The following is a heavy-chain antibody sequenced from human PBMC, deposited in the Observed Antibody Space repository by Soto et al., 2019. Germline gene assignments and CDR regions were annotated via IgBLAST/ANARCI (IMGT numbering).Heavy chain of an antibody. CDR2: MNPNTGNT. D-gene: IGHD6-25*01. V-gene: IGHV1-8*01. Sequence: QVQLMQSGAEVKKPGASVKVSCKASGYTFATYDFAWVRQATGQGLEWMGWMNPNTGNTGYAQAFRGRVTMTRNTSITTAYMELSSLRSEDTAVYFCARRKERSGPYYLDYWGQGTLVTVSS. J-gene: IGHJ4*02. CDR1: GYTFATYD. CDR3: ARRKERSGPYYLDY.